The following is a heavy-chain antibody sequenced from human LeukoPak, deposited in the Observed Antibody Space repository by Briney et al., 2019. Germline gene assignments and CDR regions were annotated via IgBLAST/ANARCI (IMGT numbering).Heavy chain of an antibody. D-gene: IGHD1-20*01. CDR3: LRDLNWSLDQ. CDR2: IKGDGITI. CDR1: GFTFSNYM. Sequence: GGSLRLSCAASGFTFSNYMMHWVRQAPGKGLVWVSRIKGDGITITYADSVKGRFTISRDNAKNTLYLQMNSLRAEDTAVYYCLRDLNWSLDQWGQGTPVTVSS. V-gene: IGHV3-74*01. J-gene: IGHJ4*02.